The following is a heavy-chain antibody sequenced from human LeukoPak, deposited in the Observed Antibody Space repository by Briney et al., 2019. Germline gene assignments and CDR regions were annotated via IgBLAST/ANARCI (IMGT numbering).Heavy chain of an antibody. CDR2: IWYDGSNK. CDR3: ANPRGY. D-gene: IGHD3-10*01. J-gene: IGHJ4*02. V-gene: IGHV3-30*02. Sequence: GSLRLSCAASGFTFSNYGIHWVRQAPGKGLEWVAVIWYDGSNKYYADSAKGRFTISRDNSKNTLYLQMNSLRAEDTAVYYCANPRGYWGQGTLVTVSS. CDR1: GFTFSNYG.